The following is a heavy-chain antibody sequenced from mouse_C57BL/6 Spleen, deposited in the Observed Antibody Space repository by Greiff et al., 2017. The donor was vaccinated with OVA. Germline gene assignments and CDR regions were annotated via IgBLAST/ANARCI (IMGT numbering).Heavy chain of an antibody. CDR1: GYTFTSYW. Sequence: QVQLQQPGAELVKPGASVKLSCKASGYTFTSYWMHWVKQRPGRGLEWIGRIDPNSGGTKYNEKFKSKATLTVDKPSSTAYMQLSSLTSEDAAVYYWARTINTVVARKYAIDYWGQGTSVTVSS. CDR3: ARTINTVVARKYAIDY. D-gene: IGHD1-1*01. V-gene: IGHV1-72*01. CDR2: IDPNSGGT. J-gene: IGHJ4*01.